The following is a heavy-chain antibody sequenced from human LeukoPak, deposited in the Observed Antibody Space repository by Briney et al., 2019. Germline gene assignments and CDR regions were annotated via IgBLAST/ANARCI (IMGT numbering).Heavy chain of an antibody. CDR2: ISAYIGNT. D-gene: IGHD2-2*01. CDR3: ARAGIFCSSTSCYHPFDY. J-gene: IGHJ4*02. CDR1: GYTFTSYG. V-gene: IGHV1-18*01. Sequence: ASVKVSCKASGYTFTSYGISWVRQAPGQGLEWMGWISAYIGNTNYAQKLQGRVTMTTDTSTSTAYMELRSLRSDDTAVYYCARAGIFCSSTSCYHPFDYWGQGTLVTVSS.